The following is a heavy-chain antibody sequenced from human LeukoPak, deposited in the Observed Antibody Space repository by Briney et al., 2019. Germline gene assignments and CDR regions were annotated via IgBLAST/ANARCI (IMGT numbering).Heavy chain of an antibody. J-gene: IGHJ2*01. CDR2: IYHSGST. Sequence: SGTLSLTCAVSGGSISSSSWWSWFRQPPRKGLEWIGEIYHSGSTNYNPSLKSRVTISVDKSKNQFSLKLSSVTAADTAVYYCARKSYSEPWYFDLWGRGTLVTVSS. D-gene: IGHD3-10*01. CDR1: GGSISSSSW. CDR3: ARKSYSEPWYFDL. V-gene: IGHV4-4*02.